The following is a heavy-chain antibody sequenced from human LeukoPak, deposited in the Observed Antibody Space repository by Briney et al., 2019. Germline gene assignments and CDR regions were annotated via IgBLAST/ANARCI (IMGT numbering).Heavy chain of an antibody. V-gene: IGHV3-7*01. Sequence: GGSLRLSCAASGFTFSSYWMSWVRQAPGKGPEWVANIKQDGSEKYYVDSVKGRFTISRDNAKNSLYLQMNSLRAEDTAVYYCARDRIVVVPAARVYYYYGMDVWGKGTTVTVSS. D-gene: IGHD2-2*01. J-gene: IGHJ6*04. CDR3: ARDRIVVVPAARVYYYYGMDV. CDR2: IKQDGSEK. CDR1: GFTFSSYW.